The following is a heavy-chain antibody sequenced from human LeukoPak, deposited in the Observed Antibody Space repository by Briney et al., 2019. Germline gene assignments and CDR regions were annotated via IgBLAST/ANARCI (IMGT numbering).Heavy chain of an antibody. CDR2: IFHSGST. CDR3: ARRRDGYNEDFFDY. J-gene: IGHJ4*02. V-gene: IGHV4-39*01. CDR1: GGSITSSSYY. D-gene: IGHD5-24*01. Sequence: SETLSLTRTVSGGSITSSSYYWVWIRQPPGKGLEWIGGIFHSGSTYYNASLKSRVTISVDTSRNQFSLKLSSVTAADTAVYYCARRRDGYNEDFFDYWGQGTLVTVSS.